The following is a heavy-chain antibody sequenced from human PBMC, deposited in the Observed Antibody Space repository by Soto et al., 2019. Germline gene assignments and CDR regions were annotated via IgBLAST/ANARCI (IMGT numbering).Heavy chain of an antibody. CDR2: IYYSGST. CDR1: GGSISSSSYY. D-gene: IGHD6-19*01. V-gene: IGHV4-39*01. J-gene: IGHJ6*03. Sequence: SETLSLTYTVSGGSISSSSYYWGRIRQPPGKGLEWIGSIYYSGSTYYNPSLKSRVTISVDTSKNQFSLKLSSVTAADTAVYYCAKIAVAGTRYYYYYMDVWGKGTTVTVSS. CDR3: AKIAVAGTRYYYYYMDV.